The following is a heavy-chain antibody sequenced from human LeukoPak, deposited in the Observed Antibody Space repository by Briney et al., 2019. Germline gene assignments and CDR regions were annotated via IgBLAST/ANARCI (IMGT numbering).Heavy chain of an antibody. CDR3: ASSLWFGEFIFDY. CDR2: IYYSGST. V-gene: IGHV4-59*01. CDR1: GGSISSYY. J-gene: IGHJ4*02. Sequence: SETLSLTCTVSGGSISSYYWSWIRQPPGKGLEWIGYIYYSGSTNYNPSLKSRVTISVDASKNQFSLKLSSVTAADTAVYYCASSLWFGEFIFDYWGQGTLVTVSS. D-gene: IGHD3-10*01.